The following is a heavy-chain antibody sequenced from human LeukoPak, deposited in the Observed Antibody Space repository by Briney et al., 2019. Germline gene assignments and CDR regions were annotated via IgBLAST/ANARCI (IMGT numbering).Heavy chain of an antibody. J-gene: IGHJ4*02. D-gene: IGHD1-26*01. Sequence: ASVKVSCKASGYTFTGYYMHWVRQAPGQGLEWMGRINPNSGGTNYAQKFQGRVTMTRDTSISTAYMELSRLRSDETAVYYCERDGREAATDFDYCGQGNLVTVSS. V-gene: IGHV1-2*06. CDR1: GYTFTGYY. CDR2: INPNSGGT. CDR3: ERDGREAATDFDY.